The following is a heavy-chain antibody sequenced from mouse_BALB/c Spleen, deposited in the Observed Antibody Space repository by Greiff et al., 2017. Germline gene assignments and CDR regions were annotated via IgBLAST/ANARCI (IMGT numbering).Heavy chain of an antibody. CDR2: ISSGSSTI. V-gene: IGHV5-17*02. Sequence: EVHLVESGGGLVQPGGSRKLSCAASGFTFSSFGMHWVRQAPEKGLEWVAYISSGSSTIYYADTVKGRFTISRDNPKNTLFLQMTSLRSEDTAMYYCARRDWDWYFDVWGAGTTVTVSS. J-gene: IGHJ1*01. CDR3: ARRDWDWYFDV. D-gene: IGHD4-1*01. CDR1: GFTFSSFG.